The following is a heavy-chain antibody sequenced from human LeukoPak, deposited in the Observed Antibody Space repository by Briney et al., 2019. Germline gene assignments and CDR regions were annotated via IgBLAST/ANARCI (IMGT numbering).Heavy chain of an antibody. V-gene: IGHV3-21*03. J-gene: IGHJ4*02. D-gene: IGHD3-22*01. Sequence: GGSLRLSCVTSGFTFSTCAMSWVRQAPGKGLEWVSSITGSSTYIYYADSVKGRFTISRDNAKNSLYLQMNSLKTEDTAVYYCTTDPSPYYDSSGPMSAGYWGQGTLVTVSS. CDR2: ITGSSTYI. CDR3: TTDPSPYYDSSGPMSAGY. CDR1: GFTFSTCA.